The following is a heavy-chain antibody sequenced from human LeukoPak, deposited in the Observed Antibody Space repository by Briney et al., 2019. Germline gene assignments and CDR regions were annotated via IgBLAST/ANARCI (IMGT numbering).Heavy chain of an antibody. J-gene: IGHJ5*02. Sequence: GGSLRLSCAASGFIFSNYGMNWVRQAPGKGLEWVSAISGSGGSTYYADSVKGRFTISRDNSKNTLYLQMNSLRAEDTAVYYCAKDDNYIRFLSWGQGTLVTVSS. CDR3: AKDDNYIRFLS. CDR2: ISGSGGST. V-gene: IGHV3-23*01. D-gene: IGHD3-16*01. CDR1: GFIFSNYG.